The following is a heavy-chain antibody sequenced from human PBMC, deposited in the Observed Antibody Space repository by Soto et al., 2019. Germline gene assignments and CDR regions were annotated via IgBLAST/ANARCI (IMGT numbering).Heavy chain of an antibody. Sequence: SETLSLTCTVSGGSISSYYWSWIRQPPGKGLEWIGYIYYSGSTNYNPSLKSRVTISVDTSKNQFSLKLSSVTAADTAVYYCARGDFWSGWSDYYYYMDVWGKGTTVTVSS. D-gene: IGHD3-3*01. CDR3: ARGDFWSGWSDYYYYMDV. J-gene: IGHJ6*03. CDR1: GGSISSYY. V-gene: IGHV4-59*12. CDR2: IYYSGST.